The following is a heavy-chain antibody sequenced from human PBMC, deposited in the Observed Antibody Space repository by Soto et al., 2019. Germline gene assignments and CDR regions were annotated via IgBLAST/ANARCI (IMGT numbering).Heavy chain of an antibody. CDR3: ARVQRYCSGGSCLPPLNGMDV. Sequence: GGSLRLSCAASGFTFSSYWMSWVRQAPGKGLEWVANIKQDGSEKYYVDSVKGRFTISRDNAKNSLYLQMNSLRAEDTAVYYCARVQRYCSGGSCLPPLNGMDVWGQGTTVTVS. CDR1: GFTFSSYW. D-gene: IGHD2-15*01. J-gene: IGHJ6*02. CDR2: IKQDGSEK. V-gene: IGHV3-7*03.